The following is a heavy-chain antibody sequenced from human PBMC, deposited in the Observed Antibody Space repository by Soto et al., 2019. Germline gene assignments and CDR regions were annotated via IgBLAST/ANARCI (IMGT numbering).Heavy chain of an antibody. J-gene: IGHJ4*02. CDR1: GFTFSSYA. D-gene: IGHD2-15*01. CDR2: ISYDGSNK. V-gene: IGHV3-30*04. Sequence: GGSLRLSCAASGFTFSSYAMHWVRQAPGKGLEWVAVISYDGSNKYYADSVKGRFTISRDNSKNTLYLQMNSLRAEDTAVYYCAKETLTLVVAATRDYYFDYWGQGTLVT. CDR3: AKETLTLVVAATRDYYFDY.